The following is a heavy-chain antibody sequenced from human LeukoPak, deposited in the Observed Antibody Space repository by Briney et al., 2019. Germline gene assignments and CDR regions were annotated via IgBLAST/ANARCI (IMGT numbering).Heavy chain of an antibody. CDR1: GFTFDDHG. D-gene: IGHD3-10*01. CDR3: ARDHYGSGSYDY. Sequence: GGSLRLSCAASGFTFDDHGMNWVRQAPGKGLEWVSGINWNGGTTGYVDSVKGRFTISRDNAKNSLYLQMNSLRAEDTAVYYCARDHYGSGSYDYWGQGTLVTVSS. CDR2: INWNGGTT. J-gene: IGHJ4*02. V-gene: IGHV3-20*04.